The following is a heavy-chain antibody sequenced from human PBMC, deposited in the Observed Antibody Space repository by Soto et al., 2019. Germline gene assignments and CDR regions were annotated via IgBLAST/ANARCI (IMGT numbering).Heavy chain of an antibody. J-gene: IGHJ6*02. Sequence: QVQLVESGGGVVQPGRSLRLSCAASGFTFSSYAMHWVRQAPGKGLEWVAVISYDGSNKYYADSVKGRFTISSDNSKCPRYLQMNSLRAEDTAVYYCARDLYEWELRGGYYGIDVWGQGTTVTVSS. CDR2: ISYDGSNK. V-gene: IGHV3-30-3*01. CDR1: GFTFSSYA. D-gene: IGHD1-26*01. CDR3: ARDLYEWELRGGYYGIDV.